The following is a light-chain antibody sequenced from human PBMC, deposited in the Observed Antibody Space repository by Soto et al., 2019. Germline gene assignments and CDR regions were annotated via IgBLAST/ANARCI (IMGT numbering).Light chain of an antibody. Sequence: DIQMTQSRSTLSASVGDRVAITCRASQSISNWLAWYQQTPGTAPQLLIYDASSLESGVSLRFSGSGSGTEFTLTISSLQPDDFATYYCQQYNSYSRTFGQGTKVDIK. CDR3: QQYNSYSRT. CDR2: DAS. CDR1: QSISNW. J-gene: IGKJ1*01. V-gene: IGKV1-5*01.